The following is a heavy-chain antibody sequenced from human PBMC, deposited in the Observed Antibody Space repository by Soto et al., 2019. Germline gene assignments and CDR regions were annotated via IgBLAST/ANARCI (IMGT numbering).Heavy chain of an antibody. CDR1: GGSISSGGYC. CDR3: ARVKAMTTVTHDAFDI. Sequence: SETLSLTCTVSGGSISSGGYCWSWIRQHPGKGLEWIGYIYYSGSTYYNPSLKSRVTISVDTSKNQFSLKLSSVTAADTAVYYCARVKAMTTVTHDAFDIWGQGTMVTVSS. CDR2: IYYSGST. D-gene: IGHD4-17*01. V-gene: IGHV4-31*03. J-gene: IGHJ3*02.